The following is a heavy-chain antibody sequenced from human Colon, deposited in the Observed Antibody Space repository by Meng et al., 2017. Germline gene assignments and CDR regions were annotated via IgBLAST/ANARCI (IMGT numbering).Heavy chain of an antibody. J-gene: IGHJ5*02. V-gene: IGHV1-18*01. CDR2: IIAYNGNT. Sequence: ASVNVSCKASGYTFTSYVISWLLQAPGKGLVWRGWIIAYNGNTNYAQKLQGRVTMTTDTSTSTAYLELRRLRSDDTAVYYCERSVVDSSGFVIRTRNWFDPWGQGTLVTVSS. D-gene: IGHD3-22*01. CDR3: ERSVVDSSGFVIRTRNWFDP. CDR1: GYTFTSYV.